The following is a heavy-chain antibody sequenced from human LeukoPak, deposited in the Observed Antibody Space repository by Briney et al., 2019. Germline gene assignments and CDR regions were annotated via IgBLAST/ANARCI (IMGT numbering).Heavy chain of an antibody. J-gene: IGHJ4*02. V-gene: IGHV3-15*01. CDR3: TRHPPSFDF. CDR1: GFIFSDAW. Sequence: GGSLRLSCAASGFIFSDAWMSWVRQAPGKGLEWVSRIKSKAYGVTTDYAAPVKGRFIISRDDSTNTLSLQMNSLRTDDTAVYYCTRHPPSFDFWGQGTLVTVSS. CDR2: IKSKAYGVTT.